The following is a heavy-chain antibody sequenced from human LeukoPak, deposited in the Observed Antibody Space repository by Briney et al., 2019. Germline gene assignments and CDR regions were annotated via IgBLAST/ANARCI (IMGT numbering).Heavy chain of an antibody. J-gene: IGHJ3*02. V-gene: IGHV4-61*08. CDR2: IYYSGST. Sequence: SETLSLTCTVSGGSISSGGYYWSWIRQPPGKGLEWIGYIYYSGSTNYNPSLKSRVTISVDTSKNQFSLKLSSVTAADTAVYYCARSRLDYGDRDDAFDIWGQGTMVTVSS. CDR1: GGSISSGGYY. CDR3: ARSRLDYGDRDDAFDI. D-gene: IGHD4-17*01.